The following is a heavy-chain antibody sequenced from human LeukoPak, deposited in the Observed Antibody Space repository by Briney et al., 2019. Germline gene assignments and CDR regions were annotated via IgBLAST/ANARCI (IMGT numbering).Heavy chain of an antibody. V-gene: IGHV3-23*01. CDR1: GFTFSSYA. CDR3: AKVLGGYYGSGSLFDY. CDR2: ISGSGGST. Sequence: GGSLRLSCAASGFTFSSYAMSWARQAPGKGLEWVSAISGSGGSTYYADSVKGRFTISRDNSKNTLYLQMNSLRAEDTAVYYCAKVLGGYYGSGSLFDYWGQGTLVTVSS. D-gene: IGHD3-10*01. J-gene: IGHJ4*02.